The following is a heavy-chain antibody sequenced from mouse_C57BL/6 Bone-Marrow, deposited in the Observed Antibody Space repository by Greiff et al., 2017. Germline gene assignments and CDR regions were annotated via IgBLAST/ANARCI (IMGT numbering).Heavy chain of an antibody. V-gene: IGHV5-6*01. J-gene: IGHJ4*01. CDR3: ARHVRLRRGGKLMDY. CDR2: ISSGGSYT. CDR1: GFTFSSYG. Sequence: EVQVVESGGDLVKPGGSLKLSCAASGFTFSSYGMSWVRQTPDKRLEWVATISSGGSYTYYPDSVKGRFTISRDNAKNTLYLQMSSLKSEDTAMYYCARHVRLRRGGKLMDYWGQGTSVTVSS.